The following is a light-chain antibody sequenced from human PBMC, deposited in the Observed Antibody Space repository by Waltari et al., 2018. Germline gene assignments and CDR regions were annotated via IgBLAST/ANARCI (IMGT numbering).Light chain of an antibody. CDR3: QHHNNWPPRWT. V-gene: IGKV3-15*01. Sequence: EIVMTQSPATLSVSPGERATLSCRASQSVRSKVAWYQQKPGKAPRLLIYCASNRATGVPARFSGSGSGPEYILTISSLQSEDFAVYYCQHHNNWPPRWTFGQGTKVEIK. CDR1: QSVRSK. J-gene: IGKJ1*01. CDR2: CAS.